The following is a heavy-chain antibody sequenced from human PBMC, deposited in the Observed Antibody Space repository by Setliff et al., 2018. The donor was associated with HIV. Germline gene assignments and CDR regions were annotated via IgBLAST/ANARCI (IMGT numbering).Heavy chain of an antibody. D-gene: IGHD2-2*01. CDR2: IHYSGNT. CDR1: GGSISSGGYY. J-gene: IGHJ5*02. V-gene: IGHV4-30-4*01. Sequence: SGTLSLTCTVSGGSISSGGYYYSWIRQHPVKGLEYIGHIHYSGNTYYNPSLKSRVTISVDTSKSQISLRLTSVTAADTAVYYCLGFIIPALQGDWFDPWGQGTLVTVSS. CDR3: LGFIIPALQGDWFDP.